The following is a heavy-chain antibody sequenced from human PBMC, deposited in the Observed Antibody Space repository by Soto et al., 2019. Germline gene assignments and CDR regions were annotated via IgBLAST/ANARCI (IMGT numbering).Heavy chain of an antibody. Sequence: GGSLRLSCAASGFTFSSYVMHWVRQAPGKGLEWLAVISYDGSNKDYADSVKGRFSISRDNSENTLYLQMNSLRAEDTAIYYCTRDRGGTEFWIGYPTGWFEPWGQGISVTVSS. CDR2: ISYDGSNK. CDR1: GFTFSSYV. D-gene: IGHD3-3*01. CDR3: TRDRGGTEFWIGYPTGWFEP. J-gene: IGHJ5*02. V-gene: IGHV3-30*03.